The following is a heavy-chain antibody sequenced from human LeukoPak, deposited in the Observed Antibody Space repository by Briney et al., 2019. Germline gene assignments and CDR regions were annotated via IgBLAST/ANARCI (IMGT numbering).Heavy chain of an antibody. CDR1: GFTFSNYW. CDR3: ARVESGSCSSTRCRSIDY. V-gene: IGHV3-74*01. Sequence: PGGSLRLSCAASGFTFSNYWMHWVRQTPGKGLVWVSRINTDGSTTHYADSAKGRFTISRDNAKNTLYVQMNSLRVEDTAVYYCARVESGSCSSTRCRSIDYWGQGTLVTVSS. D-gene: IGHD2-2*01. J-gene: IGHJ4*02. CDR2: INTDGSTT.